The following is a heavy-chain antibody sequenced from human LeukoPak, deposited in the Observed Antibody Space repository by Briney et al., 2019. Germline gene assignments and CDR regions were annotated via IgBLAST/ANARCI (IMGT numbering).Heavy chain of an antibody. Sequence: GASVKVSCKASGYTFTGYYMHWVRQAPGQGLEWMGWINPNSGGTNYAQKFQGRVTMTRDTSISTAYMELSRLRSDDTAVYYCARDTAAAGTLVWFDPRGQGTLVTVSS. CDR3: ARDTAAAGTLVWFDP. V-gene: IGHV1-2*02. CDR2: INPNSGGT. CDR1: GYTFTGYY. D-gene: IGHD6-13*01. J-gene: IGHJ5*02.